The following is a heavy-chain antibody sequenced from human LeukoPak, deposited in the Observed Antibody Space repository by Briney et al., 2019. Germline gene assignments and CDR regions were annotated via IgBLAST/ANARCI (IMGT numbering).Heavy chain of an antibody. V-gene: IGHV1-69*05. CDR1: GCTFSSYA. J-gene: IGHJ3*02. D-gene: IGHD2-2*02. Sequence: ASVKVSCKASGCTFSSYAISWVRQAPGQGLEWMGGIIPIFGTANYAQKFQGRVTITTDESTSTAYMELSSMRSEDTAVYYCARGDRYCSSTSCYNKSAFDIWGQGTMVTVSS. CDR2: IIPIFGTA. CDR3: ARGDRYCSSTSCYNKSAFDI.